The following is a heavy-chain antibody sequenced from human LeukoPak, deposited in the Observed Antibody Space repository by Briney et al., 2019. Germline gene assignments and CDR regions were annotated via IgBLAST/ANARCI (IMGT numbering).Heavy chain of an antibody. J-gene: IGHJ6*02. V-gene: IGHV3-33*01. CDR2: IWYDGSNK. CDR1: GFTFSSYG. D-gene: IGHD6-13*01. CDR3: ARETYAAAAGWIWYYYYYGMDV. Sequence: GRSLRLSCAASGFTFSSYGMHWVRQAPGKGLEWVAVIWYDGSNKYYADSVKGRFTISRDNSKNTLYLQMNSLRAEDTAAYYCARETYAAAAGWIWYYYYYGMDVWGQGTTVTVSS.